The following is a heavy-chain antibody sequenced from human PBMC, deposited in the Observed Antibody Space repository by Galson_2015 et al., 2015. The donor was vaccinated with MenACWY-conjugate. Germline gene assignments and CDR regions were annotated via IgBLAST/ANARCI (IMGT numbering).Heavy chain of an antibody. J-gene: IGHJ4*02. Sequence: QSGAEVKKPGESLKISCKASGYTFTTSWIGWVRQMPGRGLEWMGIIYPGDSDTRYSPSFQGLVTMSADKSNNQFSLRLISVTAADTAVYYCARLPTWGSSFGYFDYWGRGILVAVSS. V-gene: IGHV5-51*01. CDR1: GYTFTTSW. CDR3: ARLPTWGSSFGYFDY. CDR2: IYPGDSDT. D-gene: IGHD7-27*01.